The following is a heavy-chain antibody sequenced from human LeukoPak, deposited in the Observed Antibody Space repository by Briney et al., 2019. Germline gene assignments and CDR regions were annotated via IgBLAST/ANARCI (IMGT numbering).Heavy chain of an antibody. Sequence: ASVKVSCKASGYTFTGYYMHWVRQAPGQGLEWIGWINPNSGGTNYAQKFQGRVTMTRDTSISTAYMELSRLRSDDTAVYYCARTWGYCSSTSCRDTFDIWGQGTMVTVSS. CDR3: ARTWGYCSSTSCRDTFDI. CDR1: GYTFTGYY. J-gene: IGHJ3*02. CDR2: INPNSGGT. V-gene: IGHV1-2*02. D-gene: IGHD2-2*01.